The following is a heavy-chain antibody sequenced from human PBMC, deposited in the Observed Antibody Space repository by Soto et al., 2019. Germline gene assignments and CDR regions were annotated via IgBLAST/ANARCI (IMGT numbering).Heavy chain of an antibody. CDR3: AKGIGYSHYYYGMDV. D-gene: IGHD2-15*01. J-gene: IGHJ6*02. CDR2: ISGSGGST. CDR1: GFTFSGYA. V-gene: IGHV3-23*01. Sequence: PGVSLRLSCAASGFTFSGYAMSWVRQAPGKGLEWVSAISGSGGSTYYADSVKGRFTISRDNSKNTLYLQMNSLRAEDTAVYYCAKGIGYSHYYYGMDVWGQGTTVTVSS.